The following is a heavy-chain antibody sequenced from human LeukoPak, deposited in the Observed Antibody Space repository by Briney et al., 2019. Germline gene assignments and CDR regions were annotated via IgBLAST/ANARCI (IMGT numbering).Heavy chain of an antibody. J-gene: IGHJ4*02. V-gene: IGHV5-51*01. CDR1: GYSFNTYW. CDR2: VYPGGSDT. CDR3: ARRTYCGSDCYTLDY. Sequence: GEFLKISCKGSGYSFNTYWIGWVRQMPGKGLEWMGIVYPGGSDTRYSTSSQGQVTISADKSISTAYLQWSSLRASDSATYYCARRTYCGSDCYTLDYWGQGTLVTVSS. D-gene: IGHD2-21*02.